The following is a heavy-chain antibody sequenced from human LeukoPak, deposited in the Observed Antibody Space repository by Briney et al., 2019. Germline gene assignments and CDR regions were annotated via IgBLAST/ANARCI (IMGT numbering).Heavy chain of an antibody. CDR3: ARGYSYGYAFDY. V-gene: IGHV1-3*01. D-gene: IGHD5-18*01. J-gene: IGHJ4*02. CDR2: INAGNGNT. CDR1: GYTFTSYA. Sequence: ASVKVSRKASGYTFTSYAMHWVRPAPGQRLEWMGWINAGNGNTKYSQKFQGRVTVTRDTSASTVYMELSSLRSEETAVYYCARGYSYGYAFDYWGQGTLVTVSS.